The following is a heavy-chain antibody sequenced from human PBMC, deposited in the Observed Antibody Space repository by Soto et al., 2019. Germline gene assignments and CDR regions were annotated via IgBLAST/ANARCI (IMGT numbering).Heavy chain of an antibody. Sequence: ASVKVSCKASGYTFTGYYMHWVRQAPGQGLEWMGWINAYSGNTNYAQKLQGRVTMTTDTSTSTAYMELRSLRSDDTAVYYCARDPSQTPDDYFDYWGQGTLVTVSS. V-gene: IGHV1-18*04. J-gene: IGHJ4*02. CDR3: ARDPSQTPDDYFDY. CDR2: INAYSGNT. CDR1: GYTFTGYY.